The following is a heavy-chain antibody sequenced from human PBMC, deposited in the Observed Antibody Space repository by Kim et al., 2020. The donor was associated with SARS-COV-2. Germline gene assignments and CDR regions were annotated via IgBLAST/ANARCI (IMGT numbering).Heavy chain of an antibody. CDR1: GFTFSSYN. Sequence: GGSLRLSCAASGFTFSSYNMNWVRQAPGKGLEWVSYISSSSSSVYYADSVKGRFTISRDNAKNSLYLQMNSLRDEDTAVYYCARSSWGSGYYSFDYWGQGTLVTVSS. J-gene: IGHJ4*02. CDR2: ISSSSSSV. D-gene: IGHD3-22*01. CDR3: ARSSWGSGYYSFDY. V-gene: IGHV3-48*02.